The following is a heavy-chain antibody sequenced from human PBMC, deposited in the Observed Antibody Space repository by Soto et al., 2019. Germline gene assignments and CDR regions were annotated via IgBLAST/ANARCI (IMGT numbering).Heavy chain of an antibody. J-gene: IGHJ4*02. Sequence: QLQLQESGPGLVKPSETLSLTCTVSGGSISSSSYYWGWIRQPPGKGLEWIGSIYYSGSTYYNPSLKSRVTISVDTSKNQFSLKLSSVTAADTAVYYCARLVVLQSTLFDYWGQGTLVTVSS. D-gene: IGHD3-22*01. V-gene: IGHV4-39*01. CDR2: IYYSGST. CDR1: GGSISSSSYY. CDR3: ARLVVLQSTLFDY.